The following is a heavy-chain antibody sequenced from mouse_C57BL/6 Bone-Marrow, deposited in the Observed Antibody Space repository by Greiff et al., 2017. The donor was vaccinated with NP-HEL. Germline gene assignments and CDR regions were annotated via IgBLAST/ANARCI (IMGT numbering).Heavy chain of an antibody. J-gene: IGHJ4*01. CDR1: GFTFSSYG. Sequence: EVKLQESGGDLVKPGGSLKLSCAASGFTFSSYGMSWVRQTPDKRLEWVATISSGGSYTYSPASVKGRFTISRDNAKNTLYLQMSSLKSEDTAMYYCARHYYAMDYWGQGTSVTVSS. V-gene: IGHV5-6*01. CDR2: ISSGGSYT. CDR3: ARHYYAMDY.